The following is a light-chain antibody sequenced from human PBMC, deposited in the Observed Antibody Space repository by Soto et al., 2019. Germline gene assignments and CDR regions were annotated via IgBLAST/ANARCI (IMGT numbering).Light chain of an antibody. CDR1: QSVSSN. V-gene: IGKV3-11*01. J-gene: IGKJ4*01. Sequence: EIVLTQSPATLSLSPGERDTLSCRASQSVSSNLAWYQQKPGQAPRLLIYDASTRATGIPARFSGSGSGTDFTLTISSLEPEDFAVYYCQQRSNWPTLTFGGGTKVEIK. CDR2: DAS. CDR3: QQRSNWPTLT.